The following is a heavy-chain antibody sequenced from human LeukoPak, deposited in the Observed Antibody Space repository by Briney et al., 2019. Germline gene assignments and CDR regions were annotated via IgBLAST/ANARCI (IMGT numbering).Heavy chain of an antibody. Sequence: SETLSLTCAVYGGSFSGYYWSWIRQPPGKGLEWIGEINHSGSTNYNPSLKSRVTISVDTSKNQFSLKLSSVTAADTAVYYCARGGSPLYYYDSSGCYYGGGHRRLSSWGQGNLVTVSS. J-gene: IGHJ5*02. CDR2: INHSGST. CDR1: GGSFSGYY. D-gene: IGHD3-22*01. CDR3: ARGGSPLYYYDSSGCYYGGGHRRLSS. V-gene: IGHV4-34*01.